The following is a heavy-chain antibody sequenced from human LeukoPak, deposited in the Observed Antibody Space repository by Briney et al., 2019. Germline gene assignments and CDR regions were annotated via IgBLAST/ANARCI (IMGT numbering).Heavy chain of an antibody. CDR2: IRYDGSNK. J-gene: IGHJ4*02. CDR3: AKEEGMIVVGTLGY. V-gene: IGHV3-30*02. Sequence: GGSLRLSCAASGFTFSSYGMHWVRQAPGKGLEWVAFIRYDGSNKYYADSVKGRFTISRDNSKNTLYLQMNSLRAEDTAVYYCAKEEGMIVVGTLGYWGQGTLVTVSS. CDR1: GFTFSSYG. D-gene: IGHD3-22*01.